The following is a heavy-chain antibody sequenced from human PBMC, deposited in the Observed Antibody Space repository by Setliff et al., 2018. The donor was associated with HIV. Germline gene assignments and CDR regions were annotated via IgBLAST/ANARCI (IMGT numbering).Heavy chain of an antibody. Sequence: GEALKLSCKGSGYSFSRYWIGWVRQMPGKGLEWMGIIYPGDFDTRYSPSFQGQVTISADKSISTAYLQCSSLKASDTAMYYCARLGGICSGGSCTALAYTMDVWGQGTTVTVSS. CDR2: IYPGDFDT. V-gene: IGHV5-51*01. D-gene: IGHD2-15*01. CDR3: ARLGGICSGGSCTALAYTMDV. CDR1: GYSFSRYW. J-gene: IGHJ6*02.